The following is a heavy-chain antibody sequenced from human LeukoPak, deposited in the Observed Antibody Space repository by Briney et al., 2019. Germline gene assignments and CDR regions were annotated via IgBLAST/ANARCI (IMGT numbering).Heavy chain of an antibody. J-gene: IGHJ4*02. D-gene: IGHD4/OR15-4a*01. CDR2: ISWNSGSI. CDR3: AKDYYGSNYGYLDN. Sequence: GGSLRLSCAASGFTFDDYAMHWVRQAPGKGLEWVSGISWNSGSIGYADSVKGRFTISRDNAKNSLYLQMNSLRAEDTALYYCAKDYYGSNYGYLDNWGQGTLVTVSS. V-gene: IGHV3-9*01. CDR1: GFTFDDYA.